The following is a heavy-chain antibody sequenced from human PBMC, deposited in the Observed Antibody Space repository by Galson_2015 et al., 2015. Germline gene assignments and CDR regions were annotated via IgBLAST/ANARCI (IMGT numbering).Heavy chain of an antibody. CDR2: ISSSSSYT. J-gene: IGHJ4*02. V-gene: IGHV3-11*05. CDR3: VRDGKSYDFWSGYPYGPFDY. CDR1: GFIFSDYY. D-gene: IGHD3-3*01. Sequence: SLRLSCAASGFIFSDYYMSWIRQAPGKGLEWVSYISSSSSYTNYADSVKGRFTISRDNAKNSLYLQMNSLRAEDTAVYYCVRDGKSYDFWSGYPYGPFDYWGQGILVTVSS.